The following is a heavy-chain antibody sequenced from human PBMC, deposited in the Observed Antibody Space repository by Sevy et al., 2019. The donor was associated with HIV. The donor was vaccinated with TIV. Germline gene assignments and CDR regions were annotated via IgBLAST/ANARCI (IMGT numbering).Heavy chain of an antibody. Sequence: GESLKISCKGSGYSFSDYWIGWVRRKPGKGLEWMGIIYPGDSETRYNPSFEGQVTISADTSSNTAYLEWRSLKASDTAMYYCASHKLSYDNNWIQDNWFDPWGQGTLVTVSS. V-gene: IGHV5-51*01. CDR3: ASHKLSYDNNWIQDNWFDP. D-gene: IGHD1-1*01. J-gene: IGHJ5*02. CDR1: GYSFSDYW. CDR2: IYPGDSET.